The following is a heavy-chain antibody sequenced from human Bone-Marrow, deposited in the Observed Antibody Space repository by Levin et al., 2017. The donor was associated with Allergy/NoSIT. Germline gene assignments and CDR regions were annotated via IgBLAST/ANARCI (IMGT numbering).Heavy chain of an antibody. CDR3: ARDPQDYDYIWVAYYYGLDA. CDR1: GFIFKRYA. Sequence: GESLKISCAASGFIFKRYAMCWVRQAPGKGLEWVSGISSTGGSTYYADSVKGRFTISRDNSKNTVYLQMKSLREDDTALYYCARDPQDYDYIWVAYYYGLDAWGQGTTVSVSS. D-gene: IGHD3-16*01. J-gene: IGHJ6*02. V-gene: IGHV3-23*01. CDR2: ISSTGGST.